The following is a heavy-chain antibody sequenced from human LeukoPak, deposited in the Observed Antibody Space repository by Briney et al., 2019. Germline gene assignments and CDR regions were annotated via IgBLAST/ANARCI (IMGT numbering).Heavy chain of an antibody. CDR3: ARAPPTYYYDSSGYSPFDY. CDR2: IYYSGST. D-gene: IGHD3-22*01. Sequence: SETLSLTCTVSGGSISSGGYYWSWIRQHPRKGLEWIGYIYYSGSTYYNPSLKSRVTISVDTSKNQFSLKLSSVTAADTAVYYCARAPPTYYYDSSGYSPFDYWGQGTLVTVSS. CDR1: GGSISSGGYY. V-gene: IGHV4-31*02. J-gene: IGHJ4*02.